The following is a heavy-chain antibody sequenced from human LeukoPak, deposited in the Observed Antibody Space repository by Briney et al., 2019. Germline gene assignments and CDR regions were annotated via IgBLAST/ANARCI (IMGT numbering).Heavy chain of an antibody. CDR1: GGSISSYY. V-gene: IGHV4-59*12. CDR2: IYYSGST. J-gene: IGHJ4*02. D-gene: IGHD6-19*01. CDR3: ARDFLGSGWYFLADY. Sequence: PSETLSLTCTVSGGSISSYYWSWIRQPPGKGLEWIGYIYYSGSTNYTPSLKSRVTISVDTSKNQFSLKLSSVTAADTAVYYCARDFLGSGWYFLADYWGQGTLVTVSS.